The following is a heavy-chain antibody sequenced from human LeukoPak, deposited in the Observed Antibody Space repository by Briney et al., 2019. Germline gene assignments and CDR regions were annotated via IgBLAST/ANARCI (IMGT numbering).Heavy chain of an antibody. CDR1: GGSFSGYY. Sequence: SETLSLTCAVYGGSFSGYYWSWIRQPPGKGLEWIGETNHSGSTNYNPSLKSRVTISVDTSKNQFSLKLSSVTAADTAVYYCARGEVVAENWFDPWGQGTLVTVSS. D-gene: IGHD2-15*01. V-gene: IGHV4-34*01. CDR3: ARGEVVAENWFDP. J-gene: IGHJ5*02. CDR2: TNHSGST.